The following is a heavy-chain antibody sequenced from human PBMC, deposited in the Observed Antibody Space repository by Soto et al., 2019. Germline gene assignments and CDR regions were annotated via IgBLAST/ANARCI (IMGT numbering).Heavy chain of an antibody. Sequence: SETLSLTCTFSVGSISSGGYYWSWIRQHPWKGLEWIGYIYYSGSTYYNPSLKSRVTISVDTSKNQFSLKLSSVTAADTAVYYCARDLGYCSSTSCYKRSWFDPWGQGTLVTVSS. V-gene: IGHV4-31*03. CDR1: VGSISSGGYY. CDR2: IYYSGST. J-gene: IGHJ5*02. CDR3: ARDLGYCSSTSCYKRSWFDP. D-gene: IGHD2-2*02.